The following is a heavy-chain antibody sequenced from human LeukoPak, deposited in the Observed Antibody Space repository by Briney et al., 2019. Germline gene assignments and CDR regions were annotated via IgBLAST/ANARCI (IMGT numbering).Heavy chain of an antibody. D-gene: IGHD2-8*02. Sequence: GGSLRLSCAASGFTVSSNYMSWVRQAPGKGLEWVSVIYSGGSTYYADSVKGRFTISRDNSKNTLYLQMNSLRAEDTAVYYCARVGTGWAYYFDYWGQGTLVTVSS. V-gene: IGHV3-53*01. CDR3: ARVGTGWAYYFDY. CDR1: GFTVSSNY. J-gene: IGHJ4*02. CDR2: IYSGGST.